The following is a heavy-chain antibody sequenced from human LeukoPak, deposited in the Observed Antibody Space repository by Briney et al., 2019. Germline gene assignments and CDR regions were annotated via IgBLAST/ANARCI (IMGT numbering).Heavy chain of an antibody. CDR3: ARVFGESYWALDY. V-gene: IGHV3-23*01. Sequence: PGGSLRLSCAASGFTFSSYAMSWVRQAPGKGLEWVSAISGSGGSTYYADSVKGRFTISRDNSKNTLYLQMNSLRAEDTAVYYCARVFGESYWALDYWGQGTLVTVSS. J-gene: IGHJ4*02. D-gene: IGHD3-10*01. CDR2: ISGSGGST. CDR1: GFTFSSYA.